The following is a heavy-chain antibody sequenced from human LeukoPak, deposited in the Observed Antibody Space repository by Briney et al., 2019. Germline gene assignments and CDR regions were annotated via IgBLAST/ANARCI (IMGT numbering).Heavy chain of an antibody. Sequence: ASVKVSCKASGYTFTSYGITWVRQAPGQGLEWMGWISAYNANTNYAQKLQGRVTMTTDTSTSTAYMELRSLRSDDTAVYYRARDLVATTPGYFDYWGQGTLVTVSS. CDR3: ARDLVATTPGYFDY. J-gene: IGHJ4*02. D-gene: IGHD5-12*01. V-gene: IGHV1-18*01. CDR2: ISAYNANT. CDR1: GYTFTSYG.